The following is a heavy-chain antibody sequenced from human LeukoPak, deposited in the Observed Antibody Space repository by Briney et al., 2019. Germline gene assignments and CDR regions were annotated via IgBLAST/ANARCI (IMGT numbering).Heavy chain of an antibody. CDR2: INPNSGGT. J-gene: IGHJ3*02. D-gene: IGHD6-19*01. CDR1: GYTFTDYY. CDR3: ARDLKLSSGWYDAFDI. V-gene: IGHV1-2*04. Sequence: ASVKVSCKASGYTFTDYYMHWVRQAPGQGLEWMEWINPNSGGTNYAQKFQGWVTMTRDTSISTTYMELSRLRSDDTAVYYCARDLKLSSGWYDAFDIWGQGTMVTVSS.